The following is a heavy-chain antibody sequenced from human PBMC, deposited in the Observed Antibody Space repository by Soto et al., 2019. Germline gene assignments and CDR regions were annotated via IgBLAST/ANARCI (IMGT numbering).Heavy chain of an antibody. CDR1: GGSISSGGYY. V-gene: IGHV4-31*03. D-gene: IGHD3-3*01. CDR2: IYYSGST. CDR3: VASTYYDFWSGFDPYFDY. J-gene: IGHJ4*02. Sequence: LSLTCTVSGGSISSGGYYWSWIRQHPGKGLEWIGYIYYSGSTYYNPSLKSRVTISVDTSKNQFSLKLSSVTAADTAVYYCVASTYYDFWSGFDPYFDYWGQGTLVTVSS.